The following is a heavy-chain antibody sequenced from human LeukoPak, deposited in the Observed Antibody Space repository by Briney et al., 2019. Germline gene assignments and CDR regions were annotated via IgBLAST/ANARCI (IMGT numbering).Heavy chain of an antibody. J-gene: IGHJ4*02. CDR2: IYSDDCDT. V-gene: IGHV5-51*01. CDR1: GYRFTSYW. Sequence: GESLKISCKGSGYRFTSYWIGLVRPMPGKGLEWMGIIYSDDCDTRHRPSLQGQVTISADKSISTAYLQWSSLKASDTAMFYCARWGGSIAAAAGSYFDYWGQGTLVTVSS. CDR3: ARWGGSIAAAAGSYFDY. D-gene: IGHD6-13*01.